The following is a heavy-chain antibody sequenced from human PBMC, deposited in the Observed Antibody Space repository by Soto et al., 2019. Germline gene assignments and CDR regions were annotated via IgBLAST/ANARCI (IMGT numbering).Heavy chain of an antibody. V-gene: IGHV5-10-1*01. CDR2: IDPSDSYT. CDR1: GYSFTSYW. CDR3: ARRPVYYHILTGPYREDAFDI. D-gene: IGHD3-9*01. J-gene: IGHJ3*02. Sequence: PGESLKISCKGSGYSFTSYWISWVRQMPGKGLEWMGRIDPSDSYTNYSPSFQGHVTISADKSISTAYLQWSSLKASDTAMYYCARRPVYYHILTGPYREDAFDIWGQGTMVTVSS.